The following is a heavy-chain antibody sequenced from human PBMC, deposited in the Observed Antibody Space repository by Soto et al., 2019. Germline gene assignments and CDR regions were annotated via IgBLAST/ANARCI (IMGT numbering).Heavy chain of an antibody. Sequence: SVKVSCKASGDTFSTYTITWMRQAPGQGLEWMGGIIPIFGTANYAQKFQGRVTITADESTSTAYMELSSLRSEDTAVYYCARATSRVYYDILTGPPRPYYYGMDVWGQGTTVTVSS. CDR2: IIPIFGTA. D-gene: IGHD3-9*01. CDR3: ARATSRVYYDILTGPPRPYYYGMDV. V-gene: IGHV1-69*13. CDR1: GDTFSTYT. J-gene: IGHJ6*02.